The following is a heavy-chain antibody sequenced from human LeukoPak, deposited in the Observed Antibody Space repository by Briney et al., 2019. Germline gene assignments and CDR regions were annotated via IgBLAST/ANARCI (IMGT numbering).Heavy chain of an antibody. CDR3: AKALRGSGSPTGDY. D-gene: IGHD3-10*01. Sequence: GGSLRLSCTSSGFTFGDYAMSWFRQAPGKGLEWVAVIWYDGSNKYYADSVKGRFTISRDNSKNTLYLRMNSLRAEDTAVYYCAKALRGSGSPTGDYWGQGTLVTVSS. J-gene: IGHJ4*02. V-gene: IGHV3-33*06. CDR2: IWYDGSNK. CDR1: GFTFGDYA.